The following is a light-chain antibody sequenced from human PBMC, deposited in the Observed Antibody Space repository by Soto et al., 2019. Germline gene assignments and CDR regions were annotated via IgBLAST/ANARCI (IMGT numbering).Light chain of an antibody. CDR3: QQSNSYPIT. CDR1: QSISSY. CDR2: KAS. V-gene: IGKV1-5*03. J-gene: IGKJ5*01. Sequence: DIQMTQSPSPLSASVGDRVTITCRASQSISSYLNWYQQKPGKAPKLLIYKASTLESGVPSRFSGSGFGTEFTLTISSLQPDDFATYYCQQSNSYPITFGQGTRLEIK.